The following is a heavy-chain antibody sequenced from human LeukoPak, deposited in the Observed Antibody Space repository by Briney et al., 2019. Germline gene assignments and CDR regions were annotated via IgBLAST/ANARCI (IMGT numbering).Heavy chain of an antibody. Sequence: ASVKVSCKASGFTFIDYFIHWVRQAPGQGLEWMGWINLNSGGTNYAQKFQGRVTMTRDTSISTAYMELSRLRSDDTAVYYCARVRTYYDILTGYSGAKAFDYWGQGTLVTVSS. V-gene: IGHV1-2*02. J-gene: IGHJ4*02. CDR3: ARVRTYYDILTGYSGAKAFDY. D-gene: IGHD3-9*01. CDR1: GFTFIDYF. CDR2: INLNSGGT.